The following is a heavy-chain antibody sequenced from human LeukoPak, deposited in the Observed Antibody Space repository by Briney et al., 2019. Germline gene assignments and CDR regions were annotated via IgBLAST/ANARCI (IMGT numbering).Heavy chain of an antibody. Sequence: SETLSLTCTVSGGSISSYYWSWIRQPPGRGLEWIGYIYYSGSTDYNPSFQSRVSISVDTSKKQFSLKLSSVTAADTAVYYCARHDILTGSYLDYWGQGTLVTVSS. J-gene: IGHJ4*02. CDR1: GGSISSYY. V-gene: IGHV4-59*01. CDR2: IYYSGST. D-gene: IGHD3-9*01. CDR3: ARHDILTGSYLDY.